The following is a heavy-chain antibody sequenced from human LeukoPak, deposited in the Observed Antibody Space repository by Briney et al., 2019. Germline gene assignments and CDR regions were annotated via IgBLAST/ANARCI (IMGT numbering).Heavy chain of an antibody. D-gene: IGHD4-17*01. V-gene: IGHV4-39*01. Sequence: SETLSLTCTVSGGSISSSSYYWGWIRQPPGKGLEWIGSIYYSGSTYYNPSLKSRVTISVDTSKNQFSLKLSSVTAADTAVYYCARSKTLTTVTGDAFDIWGQGTMVTVSS. CDR2: IYYSGST. CDR3: ARSKTLTTVTGDAFDI. J-gene: IGHJ3*02. CDR1: GGSISSSSYY.